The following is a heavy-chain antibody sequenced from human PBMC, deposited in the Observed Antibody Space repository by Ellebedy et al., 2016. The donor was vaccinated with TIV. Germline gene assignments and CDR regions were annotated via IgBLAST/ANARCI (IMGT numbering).Heavy chain of an antibody. Sequence: GESLKISXAASEFTFSLYSMNWVRQAPGKGLEWVSSISSDSSYIYYSDSLKGRFTISRDNAKNSLYLQMNTLRAEDTAVYYCARQGWLGGPRDYMDVWGIGTTVTVSS. CDR1: EFTFSLYS. D-gene: IGHD3-10*01. J-gene: IGHJ6*03. CDR2: ISSDSSYI. CDR3: ARQGWLGGPRDYMDV. V-gene: IGHV3-21*01.